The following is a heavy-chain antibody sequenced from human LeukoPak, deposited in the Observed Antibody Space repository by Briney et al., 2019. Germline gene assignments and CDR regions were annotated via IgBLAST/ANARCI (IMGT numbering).Heavy chain of an antibody. V-gene: IGHV3-30-3*01. CDR1: GFTFSSYA. CDR3: AREEYSSSSFDY. D-gene: IGHD6-6*01. CDR2: ISCDGSNK. J-gene: IGHJ4*02. Sequence: SGGSLRLSCAASGFTFSSYAMHWVRQAPGKGLEWVAVISCDGSNKYYADSVKGRFTISRDNSKNTLYLQMNSLRAEDKAVYYCAREEYSSSSFDYWGQGTLVTVSS.